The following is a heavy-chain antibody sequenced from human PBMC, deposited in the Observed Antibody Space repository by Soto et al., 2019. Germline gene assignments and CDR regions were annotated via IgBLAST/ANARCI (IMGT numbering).Heavy chain of an antibody. CDR2: INPSGGTT. Sequence: ASVKVSCKASGYTFTRYNVHWVRQAPGQGLEWMAIINPSGGTTYYVQKFEGRVTLTTDTSTSTVYMELSSLRSDDTAVYYCARVRGGGSEYFIDYSGQGTRVSV. J-gene: IGHJ4*02. CDR1: GYTFTRYN. V-gene: IGHV1-46*01. CDR3: ARVRGGGSEYFIDY. D-gene: IGHD2-15*01.